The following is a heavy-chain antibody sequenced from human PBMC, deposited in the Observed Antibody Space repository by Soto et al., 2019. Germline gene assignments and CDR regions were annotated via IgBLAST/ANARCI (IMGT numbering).Heavy chain of an antibody. Sequence: EVQLLESGGALVQPGGSLRLSCAASGFTFNYYAMNWVRQAPEKGLEWVAAINGSGANTYHADAVKGRFTISRDNSKNTLYLQMNSLRAEDTAVYYCEKVGFSEDSWGQGTLVTVSS. CDR3: EKVGFSEDS. CDR2: INGSGANT. J-gene: IGHJ4*02. D-gene: IGHD3-3*01. CDR1: GFTFNYYA. V-gene: IGHV3-23*01.